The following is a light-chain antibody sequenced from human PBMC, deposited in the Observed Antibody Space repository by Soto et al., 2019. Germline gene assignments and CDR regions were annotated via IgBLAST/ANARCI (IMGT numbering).Light chain of an antibody. CDR2: AAS. CDR1: QGVTSN. CDR3: QQYYRCPQA. V-gene: IGKV3-15*01. Sequence: EMGVTQSPATLSVSPGERATLCCRASQGVTSNLAWYQQKPGQAPRLLIYAASTRATGIPARFSGSGSVTDFTLTITSLQSEDFAVYYCQQYYRCPQAFGQGTKVDIK. J-gene: IGKJ1*01.